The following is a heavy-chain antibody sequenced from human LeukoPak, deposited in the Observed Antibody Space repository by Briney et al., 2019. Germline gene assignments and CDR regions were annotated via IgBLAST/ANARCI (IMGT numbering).Heavy chain of an antibody. CDR3: ARGDGFNWVYFAY. CDR2: ISGSGGST. V-gene: IGHV3-23*01. CDR1: GFTFSSYA. D-gene: IGHD5-24*01. Sequence: GGSLRLSCAASGFTFSSYAMSWVRQAPGKGLEWVSAISGSGGSTYYADSVKGRFTISRHNSKNTLYLQMNSLRAEDTAMYYCARGDGFNWVYFAYWGQGTLVTVSS. J-gene: IGHJ4*02.